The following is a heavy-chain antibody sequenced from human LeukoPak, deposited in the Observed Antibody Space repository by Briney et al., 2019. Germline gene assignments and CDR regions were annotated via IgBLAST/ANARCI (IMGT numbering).Heavy chain of an antibody. V-gene: IGHV3-30-3*01. CDR2: ISYDGSNK. Sequence: GGSLRLSCAASGFTFSSYAMHWVRQAPGKGLEWVAVISYDGSNKYYADSVKGRFTISRDNSKNTLYLQMNSLRAEDTAVYYCARVSGSYLGKDFDYWGQGTLVTVSS. CDR3: ARVSGSYLGKDFDY. J-gene: IGHJ4*02. CDR1: GFTFSSYA. D-gene: IGHD1-26*01.